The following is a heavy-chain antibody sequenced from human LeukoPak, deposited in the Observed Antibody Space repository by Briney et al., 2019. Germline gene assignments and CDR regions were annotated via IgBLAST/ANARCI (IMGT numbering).Heavy chain of an antibody. J-gene: IGHJ4*02. CDR2: MNPNSGNT. V-gene: IGHV1-8*03. CDR3: ARVTVASGGAKYFDY. Sequence: ASVKVSCKASGYTFTGYYMHWVRQAPGQGLEWMGWMNPNSGNTGYAQKFQGRVTITRNTSISTAYMELSSLRSEDTAVYYCARVTVASGGAKYFDYWGQGTLVTVSS. D-gene: IGHD2-15*01. CDR1: GYTFTGYY.